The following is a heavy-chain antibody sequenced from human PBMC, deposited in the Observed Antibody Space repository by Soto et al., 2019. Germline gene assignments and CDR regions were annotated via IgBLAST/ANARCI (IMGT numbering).Heavy chain of an antibody. J-gene: IGHJ6*02. Sequence: GGSLRLSCAASGFTFSSYAMSWVRQAPGKGLEWVAVISYDGSNKYYADSVKGRFTISRDNSKNTLYLQMNSLRAEDTAVYYCAREGRSGSGWYNWDYYYYGMDVWGQGTTVTVSS. CDR1: GFTFSSYA. CDR2: ISYDGSNK. V-gene: IGHV3-30-3*01. CDR3: AREGRSGSGWYNWDYYYYGMDV. D-gene: IGHD6-19*01.